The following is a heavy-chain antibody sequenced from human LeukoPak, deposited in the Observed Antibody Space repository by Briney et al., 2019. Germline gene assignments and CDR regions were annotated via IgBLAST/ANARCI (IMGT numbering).Heavy chain of an antibody. Sequence: GGSLRLSCAGSGFSFSDHYMGWVRQAPGKGLEWVGRSRDKADSYTIEYAASVKGRFTISRDDLKTSLYLQMNSLKTEDTAVYYCTRGRSGSGGASDIWGQGTMVIVSS. CDR3: TRGRSGSGGASDI. D-gene: IGHD1-26*01. V-gene: IGHV3-72*01. CDR1: GFSFSDHY. CDR2: SRDKADSYTI. J-gene: IGHJ3*02.